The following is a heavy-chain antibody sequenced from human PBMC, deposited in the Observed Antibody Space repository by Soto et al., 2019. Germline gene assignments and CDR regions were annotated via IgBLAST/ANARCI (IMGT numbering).Heavy chain of an antibody. CDR3: ARDQVGAATEYFQH. J-gene: IGHJ1*01. D-gene: IGHD1-26*01. V-gene: IGHV3-66*01. Sequence: EVQLVESGGGLVQPGGSLRLSCAASGFTVSSNYMSWVRQAPGKGLEWVSVIYSGGSTYYADSVKGRFTISRDNSKNTLYLQMNSLRAEDTAVYYCARDQVGAATEYFQHWAQGTLVTVSS. CDR2: IYSGGST. CDR1: GFTVSSNY.